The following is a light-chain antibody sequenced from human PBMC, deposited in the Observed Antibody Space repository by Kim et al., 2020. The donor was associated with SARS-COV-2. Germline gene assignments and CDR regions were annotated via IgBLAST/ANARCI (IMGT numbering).Light chain of an antibody. Sequence: DIQMTQSPSSLSASVGDRVTITCQASQDISNYLNWYQQKPGKAPKLLIYDASNLETGVPSRFSGSGSGTDFTFTISSLQPEDIATYYCQPYDNLPLTFGGGTTVDIK. V-gene: IGKV1-33*01. CDR3: QPYDNLPLT. CDR1: QDISNY. CDR2: DAS. J-gene: IGKJ4*01.